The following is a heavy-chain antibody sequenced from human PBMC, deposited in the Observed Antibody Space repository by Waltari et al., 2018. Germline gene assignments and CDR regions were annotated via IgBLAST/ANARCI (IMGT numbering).Heavy chain of an antibody. CDR3: ARQVYYDSSGLDAFDI. Sequence: QLQLQESGPGLVKPSETLSLTCTVSGGSISSSSYYWGWIRQPPGKGLEWIGSIYYSGITYYNPSLKSRGTISVDTSKNQFSLKLSSVTAADTAVYYCARQVYYDSSGLDAFDIWGQGTMVTVSS. CDR2: IYYSGIT. D-gene: IGHD3-22*01. V-gene: IGHV4-39*01. J-gene: IGHJ3*02. CDR1: GGSISSSSYY.